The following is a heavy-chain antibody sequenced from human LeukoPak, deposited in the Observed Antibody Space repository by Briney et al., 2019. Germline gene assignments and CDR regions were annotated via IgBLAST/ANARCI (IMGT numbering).Heavy chain of an antibody. D-gene: IGHD3-16*01. V-gene: IGHV1-8*01. CDR3: ARTPTSMIILKS. J-gene: IGHJ4*02. CDR1: GYTFTTSD. Sequence: ASGKVSCKTSGYTFTTSDINWVRQAPGQGLEWRGWMNPNSGDTSYGQKFRGRVTMTRNTSISTAYMELSSLRPDDTAVYYCARTPTSMIILKSWGQGTLVTVSS. CDR2: MNPNSGDT.